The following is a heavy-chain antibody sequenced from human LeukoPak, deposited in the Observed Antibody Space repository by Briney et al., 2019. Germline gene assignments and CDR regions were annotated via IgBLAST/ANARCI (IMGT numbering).Heavy chain of an antibody. Sequence: SQTLSLTCTVSGGSICSGGYYWSWIRQPPGKGLEWIGYIYHSGSTYYNPSLKSRVTISVDRSKNQFSLKLSSVTAADTAVYYCARDRPRYGSGSYSLDAFDIWGQGTMVTVSS. CDR2: IYHSGST. CDR1: GGSICSGGYY. J-gene: IGHJ3*02. CDR3: ARDRPRYGSGSYSLDAFDI. D-gene: IGHD3-10*01. V-gene: IGHV4-30-2*01.